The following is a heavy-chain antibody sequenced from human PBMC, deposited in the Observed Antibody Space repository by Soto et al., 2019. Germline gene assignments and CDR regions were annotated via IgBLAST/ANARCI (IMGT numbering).Heavy chain of an antibody. CDR3: VGYGTAPMLRHNWFDP. V-gene: IGHV3-21*01. CDR1: GFTFSSYD. D-gene: IGHD2-8*01. J-gene: IGHJ5*02. CDR2: ITTRGSYI. Sequence: VQLVEAGGGVVEPGGSLKLSCAASGFTFSSYDMNWVRQATGKGLEYVSSITTRGSYIYYGDSVSGRFTISRDNAKTSLFLQMDSLGAEDAAVYYCVGYGTAPMLRHNWFDPWGQGTLVTVSS.